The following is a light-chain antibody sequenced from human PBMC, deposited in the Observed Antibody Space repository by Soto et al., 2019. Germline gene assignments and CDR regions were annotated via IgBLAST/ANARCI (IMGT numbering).Light chain of an antibody. CDR1: QSVDIS. Sequence: EILLTQSPATLSVSAGERVILSCRASQSVDISLAWYQQKPGQAPRLLIYGASTRATDMPGTFSGRGSGTEFTLTITSLRPEDFGVYYCQQYRSWPLTFGQGTKVDIK. J-gene: IGKJ1*01. V-gene: IGKV3-15*01. CDR2: GAS. CDR3: QQYRSWPLT.